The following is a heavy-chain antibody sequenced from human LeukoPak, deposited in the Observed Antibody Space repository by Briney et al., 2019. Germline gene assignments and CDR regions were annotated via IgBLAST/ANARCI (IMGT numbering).Heavy chain of an antibody. J-gene: IGHJ4*02. CDR2: IYYSGST. CDR3: ARDLSYDFWSGYPPLYYFDY. V-gene: IGHV4-59*01. D-gene: IGHD3-3*01. Sequence: SETLSLTCTVSGGSISSYYWSWIRQPPGKGLEWIGYIYYSGSTNYNPSLKSRVTISVDTSKNQFSLKLSSVTAADTAVYYCARDLSYDFWSGYPPLYYFDYWGQGTLVTVSS. CDR1: GGSISSYY.